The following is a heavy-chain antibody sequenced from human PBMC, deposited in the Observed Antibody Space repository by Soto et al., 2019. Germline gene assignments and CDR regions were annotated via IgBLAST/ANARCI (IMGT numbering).Heavy chain of an antibody. V-gene: IGHV1-18*01. Sequence: QVQLVQSGAEVKNPGASVKVSCKASGYSFTRYGIGWARQAPGQGLDWMGWINAYNGNTNYAQNLQGRLTLTTDTSTTTAYMELRSLRSNDTAIYYCAMVDVYVTPSPQDVWGQGTTVTVSS. D-gene: IGHD3-16*01. J-gene: IGHJ6*02. CDR3: AMVDVYVTPSPQDV. CDR2: INAYNGNT. CDR1: GYSFTRYG.